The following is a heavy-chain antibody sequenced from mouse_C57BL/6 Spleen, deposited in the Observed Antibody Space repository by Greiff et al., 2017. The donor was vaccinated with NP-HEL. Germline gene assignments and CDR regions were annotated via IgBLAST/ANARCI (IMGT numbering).Heavy chain of an antibody. D-gene: IGHD1-3*01. CDR3: LRVHYINYRLAY. V-gene: IGHV10-3*01. CDR2: IRSKSSNYAT. J-gene: IGHJ3*01. CDR1: GFTFNTYA. Sequence: EVKLQESGGGLVQPKGSLKLSCAASGFTFNTYAMHWVRQAPGKGLEWVARIRSKSSNYATYYADSVKDRFNISRDDSQSMLYLQMNNLTTEDTAMYYWLRVHYINYRLAYWGKGTLFTVS.